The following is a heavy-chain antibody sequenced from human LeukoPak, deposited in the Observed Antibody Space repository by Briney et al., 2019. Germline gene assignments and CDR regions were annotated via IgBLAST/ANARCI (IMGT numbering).Heavy chain of an antibody. J-gene: IGHJ6*03. Sequence: GASVKVSCKASGYTFTSYGISWVRQAPGQGLEWMGWISAYNGNTNYAQKLQGRVTMTTDTSTSTAYMELRSLRSDDTAVYYCARAAGYCSGGSCYGGYYYMDVWGKGTTVTISS. V-gene: IGHV1-18*01. CDR3: ARAAGYCSGGSCYGGYYYMDV. D-gene: IGHD2-15*01. CDR1: GYTFTSYG. CDR2: ISAYNGNT.